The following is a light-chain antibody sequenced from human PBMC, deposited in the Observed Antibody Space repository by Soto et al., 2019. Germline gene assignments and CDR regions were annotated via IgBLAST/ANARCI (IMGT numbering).Light chain of an antibody. CDR2: AAS. CDR1: SSDVGVFNY. Sequence: QSALTQPASVSGSPGQSITISCTGTSSDVGVFNYVSWYQHHPGNAPKLIIYAASNRPPGVSNRFSGSKSGNTASLTISGLQAEDEAEYYCSSSTSTTTVLFGGGTKLTVL. CDR3: SSSTSTTTVL. J-gene: IGLJ2*01. V-gene: IGLV2-14*01.